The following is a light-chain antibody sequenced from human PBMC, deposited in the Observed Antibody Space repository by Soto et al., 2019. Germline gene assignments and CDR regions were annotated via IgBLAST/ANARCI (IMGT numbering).Light chain of an antibody. V-gene: IGLV4-69*01. Sequence: QPVLTQSPSASASLGASVNLTCTLSSGHSPYAIAWHQQQPAKVPRYLMKLNSDGRHSKGDGITDRFSGASSGAERHRTIPSLQSEDEADYDCQTWGTGIQVFGGGTKLTVL. CDR2: LNSDGRH. J-gene: IGLJ2*01. CDR3: QTWGTGIQV. CDR1: SGHSPYA.